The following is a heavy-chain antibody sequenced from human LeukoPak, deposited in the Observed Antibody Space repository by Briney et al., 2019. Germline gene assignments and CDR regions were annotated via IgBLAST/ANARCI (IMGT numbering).Heavy chain of an antibody. CDR2: IKSKTDGGTT. Sequence: GGSLRLSCAASGFTFSNAWMSWVRQAPGKGLEWVGRIKSKTDGGTTDYAAPVKGRFTISRDDSKNTLYLQMNSLKTEDTAVYYCTSSGYDLALFDYWGQGTLVTVSS. CDR1: GFTFSNAW. CDR3: TSSGYDLALFDY. J-gene: IGHJ4*02. V-gene: IGHV3-15*01. D-gene: IGHD5-12*01.